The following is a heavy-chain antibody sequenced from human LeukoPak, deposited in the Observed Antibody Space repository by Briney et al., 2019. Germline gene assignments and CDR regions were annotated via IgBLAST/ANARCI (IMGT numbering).Heavy chain of an antibody. CDR3: ARTGLYYYDSPGKIY. V-gene: IGHV3-23*01. Sequence: GGSMRLSCAASGFTFSSYAMSWVRQAPGKGLEWVSAISGSGGSTYYADSVKGRFTISRDNSKNTLYLQMNSLRADDTAVYYCARTGLYYYDSPGKIYWGQGTLVTVSS. J-gene: IGHJ4*02. CDR1: GFTFSSYA. CDR2: ISGSGGST. D-gene: IGHD3-22*01.